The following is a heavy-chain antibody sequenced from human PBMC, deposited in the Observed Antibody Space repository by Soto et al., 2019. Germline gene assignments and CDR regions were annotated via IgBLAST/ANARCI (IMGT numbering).Heavy chain of an antibody. Sequence: PGESLKISCKGSGYSFTSYWIGWVRQMPGKGLEWMGIIYPGDSDTRYSPSFQGQVTISADKSISTAYLQWSSLKASDTAMYYFSRHVGSVSSSWSYYYYYMDVWGKGTTVTVSS. CDR2: IYPGDSDT. D-gene: IGHD6-13*01. CDR1: GYSFTSYW. V-gene: IGHV5-51*01. J-gene: IGHJ6*03. CDR3: SRHVGSVSSSWSYYYYYMDV.